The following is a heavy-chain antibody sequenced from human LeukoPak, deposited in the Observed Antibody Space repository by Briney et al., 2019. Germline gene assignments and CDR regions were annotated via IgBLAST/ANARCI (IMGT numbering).Heavy chain of an antibody. D-gene: IGHD2/OR15-2a*01. J-gene: IGHJ4*01. CDR1: GFTFSSFA. CDR2: FSETNSGI. CDR3: AKVVQTGNSMFDY. Sequence: GGSLRLSCAASGFTFSSFAMSWVRQAPGKGLEWVSGFSETNSGIYYADSVKGRFTISRDNSRNTLYLQMNSLGVEDTAIYFCAKVVQTGNSMFDYWAKEPWSPSPQ. V-gene: IGHV3-23*01.